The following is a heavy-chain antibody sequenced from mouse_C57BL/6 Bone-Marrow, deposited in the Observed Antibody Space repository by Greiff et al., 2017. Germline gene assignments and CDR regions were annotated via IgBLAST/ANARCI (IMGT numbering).Heavy chain of an antibody. CDR1: GYTFTAYY. Sequence: VQLQQSGAELVRPGASVKLSCKASGYTFTAYYINWVKQTPGQGLEWIARIYPGSGNTYYNEKFKGKATLTAEKSSSTAYMQLSSLTSEDSAVYYCARSTSLYSNVDSRGESTTLTVSS. CDR2: IYPGSGNT. CDR3: ARSTSLYSNVDS. D-gene: IGHD2-5*01. J-gene: IGHJ2*01. V-gene: IGHV1-76*01.